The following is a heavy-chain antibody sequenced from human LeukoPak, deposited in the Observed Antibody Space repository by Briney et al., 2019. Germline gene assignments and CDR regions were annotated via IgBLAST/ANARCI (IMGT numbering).Heavy chain of an antibody. Sequence: SETLSLTCAVYGGSFSGYYWSWIRQPPGKGLEWIGEINHSGSTNYNPSLKSRVTISVDTSKNQFSLKLSSVTAADAAVYYCARDPYGSGSYAPSYYYYGMDVWGQGTTVTVFS. J-gene: IGHJ6*02. CDR1: GGSFSGYY. CDR2: INHSGST. V-gene: IGHV4-34*01. CDR3: ARDPYGSGSYAPSYYYYGMDV. D-gene: IGHD3-10*01.